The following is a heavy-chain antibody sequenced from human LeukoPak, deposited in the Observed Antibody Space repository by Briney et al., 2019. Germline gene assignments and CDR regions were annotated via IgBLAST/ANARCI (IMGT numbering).Heavy chain of an antibody. CDR3: ARHTRYYGDYVAQRPDY. V-gene: IGHV5-51*01. J-gene: IGHJ4*02. D-gene: IGHD4-17*01. CDR2: IYPGDSDT. Sequence: HGESLKISCKGSGYSFTSYWIGWVRQMPGKGLEWMGIIYPGDSDTRYSPSFQGQGTISAHKSISTAYLQWCSLKASDTAMYYCARHTRYYGDYVAQRPDYGGQGTLVTVSS. CDR1: GYSFTSYW.